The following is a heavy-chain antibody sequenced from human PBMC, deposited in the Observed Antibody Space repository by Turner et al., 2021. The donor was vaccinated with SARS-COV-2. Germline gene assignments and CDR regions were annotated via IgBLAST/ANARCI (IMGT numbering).Heavy chain of an antibody. J-gene: IGHJ2*01. CDR2: ISWNSGSI. Sequence: EVQLVESGGGLVQPVRYLLLSCAASGFTFVDHAMHWVRQAPGKGLEWVSSISWNSGSIGYADAVKGRFTITRDNDKNSLYLQMNSLSAEDTALYYCAKDSSGYYPPKWYFDLWGRGTLVTVSS. V-gene: IGHV3-9*01. CDR3: AKDSSGYYPPKWYFDL. CDR1: GFTFVDHA. D-gene: IGHD3-22*01.